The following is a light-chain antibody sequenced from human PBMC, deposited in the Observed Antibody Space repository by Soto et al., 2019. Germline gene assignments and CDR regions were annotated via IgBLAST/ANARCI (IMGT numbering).Light chain of an antibody. CDR2: SNN. V-gene: IGLV1-44*01. CDR3: AAWDDSLNGWV. J-gene: IGLJ3*02. Sequence: QLVLTQPPSASGTPGQRVTISCSGSSSNIGSNTVNWYQQLPGTAPKLLIYSNNQRPSGVPDRFSGSKSGTSASLGISGLQSEDEADYYCAAWDDSLNGWVFGGGTKLTVL. CDR1: SSNIGSNT.